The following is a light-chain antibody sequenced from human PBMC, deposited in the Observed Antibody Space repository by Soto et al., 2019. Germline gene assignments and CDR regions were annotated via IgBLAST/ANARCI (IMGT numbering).Light chain of an antibody. CDR2: DAT. Sequence: EIVLTQSPATLSLSPGERAALSCRASQSVSSYLAWYQQKPGQAPRLLIYDATKRATGIPARFSGSGSGTDFTLTNSSLEPEDFAVYFCQQRSNWPSTFGGGTKVEI. V-gene: IGKV3-11*01. J-gene: IGKJ4*01. CDR1: QSVSSY. CDR3: QQRSNWPST.